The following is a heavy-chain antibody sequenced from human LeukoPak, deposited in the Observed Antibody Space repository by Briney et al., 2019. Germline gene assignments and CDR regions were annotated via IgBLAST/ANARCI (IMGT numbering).Heavy chain of an antibody. V-gene: IGHV4-30-4*01. J-gene: IGHJ4*02. Sequence: PSETLSLTCTVSGGSISSGDYYWSWIRQPPGKGLEWIGYIYYSGSTYYNPSLKSRVTISVDTSKNQFSLKLSSVTAADTAVYYCARGCGSSSWEFDYWGQGTLVTVPS. CDR3: ARGCGSSSWEFDY. D-gene: IGHD6-13*01. CDR2: IYYSGST. CDR1: GGSISSGDYY.